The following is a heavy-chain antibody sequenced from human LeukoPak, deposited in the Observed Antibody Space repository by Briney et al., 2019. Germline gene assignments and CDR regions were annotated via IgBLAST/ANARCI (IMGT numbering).Heavy chain of an antibody. D-gene: IGHD2-15*01. J-gene: IGHJ6*02. CDR3: AKDHSICSGGSCYGISGYYYYGMDV. CDR1: GFTFSSYG. Sequence: PGGSLRLSCAASGFTFSSYGMHWVRQAPGKGLEWVAVIWYDGSNKYYADSVKGRFTISRDNSKNTLYLQMNSLRAEDTAVYYCAKDHSICSGGSCYGISGYYYYGMDVWGQGTTVTVSS. V-gene: IGHV3-30*02. CDR2: IWYDGSNK.